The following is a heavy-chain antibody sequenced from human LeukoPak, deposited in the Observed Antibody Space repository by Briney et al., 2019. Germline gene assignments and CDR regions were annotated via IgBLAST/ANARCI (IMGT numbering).Heavy chain of an antibody. Sequence: GASVKVSSKASGYTFTGYYMHWVRQAPGQGLEWMGWINPNSGGTNYAQKFQGRVTMTRDTSISTAYMELSRLRSDDTAVYYCARVYDIFGSGSHSDFWGKGTLVTVSS. CDR2: INPNSGGT. D-gene: IGHD3-10*01. V-gene: IGHV1-2*02. CDR1: GYTFTGYY. CDR3: ARVYDIFGSGSHSDF. J-gene: IGHJ4*02.